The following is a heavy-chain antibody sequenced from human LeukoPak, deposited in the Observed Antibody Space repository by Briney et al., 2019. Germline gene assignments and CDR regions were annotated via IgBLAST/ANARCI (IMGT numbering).Heavy chain of an antibody. V-gene: IGHV4-34*01. CDR3: ARQYYYDSSGYYLDDAFDI. CDR2: INHSGST. D-gene: IGHD3-22*01. J-gene: IGHJ3*02. Sequence: SETLSLTCAVYGGSFSGYYWSWIRQPPGKGLEWIGEINHSGSTNYNPSLKSRVTISVDTSKNQFSLKLISVTAADTAVYYCARQYYYDSSGYYLDDAFDIWGQGTMVTVSS. CDR1: GGSFSGYY.